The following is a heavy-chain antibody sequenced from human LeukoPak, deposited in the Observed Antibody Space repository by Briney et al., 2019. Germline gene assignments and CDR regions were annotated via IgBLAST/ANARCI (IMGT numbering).Heavy chain of an antibody. J-gene: IGHJ4*02. CDR3: ARVPVAGEIDY. D-gene: IGHD6-19*01. CDR1: GGSISSGGYY. V-gene: IGHV4-31*03. CDR2: IYYSGST. Sequence: TLSLTCTVSGGSISSGGYYWSWIRQHPGKGLEWIGYIYYSGSTYYNPSLKSRVTTSVDTSKNQFSLKLSSVTAADTAVYYCARVPVAGEIDYWGQGTLVTVSS.